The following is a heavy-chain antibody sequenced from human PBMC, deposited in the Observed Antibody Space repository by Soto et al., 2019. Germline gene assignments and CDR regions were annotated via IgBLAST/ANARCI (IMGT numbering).Heavy chain of an antibody. Sequence: SETLSLTCAVYGGSFSGYYWSWIRQPPGKGLEWIGEINHSGSTNYNPSLKSRVTISVDTSKNQFSLKLSSVTAADTAVYYCARGGRERCSSTSCRKFGYYGMDVWGQGTTVTVSS. CDR2: INHSGST. CDR1: GGSFSGYY. D-gene: IGHD2-2*01. J-gene: IGHJ6*02. CDR3: ARGGRERCSSTSCRKFGYYGMDV. V-gene: IGHV4-34*01.